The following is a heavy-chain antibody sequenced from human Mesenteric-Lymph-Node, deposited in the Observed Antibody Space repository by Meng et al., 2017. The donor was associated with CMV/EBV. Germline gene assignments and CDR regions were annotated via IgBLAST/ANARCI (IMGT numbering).Heavy chain of an antibody. CDR1: GFTFDDYA. CDR2: ISWNSGSI. CDR3: AREGITMIVRVDY. V-gene: IGHV3-9*01. Sequence: GGSLRLSCAASGFTFDDYAMHWVRQAPGKGLEWVSGISWNSGSIGYADSVKGRFTISRDNAKNSLYLQMNSLRAEDTALYYCAREGITMIVRVDYWGQGTLVTVSS. J-gene: IGHJ4*02. D-gene: IGHD3-22*01.